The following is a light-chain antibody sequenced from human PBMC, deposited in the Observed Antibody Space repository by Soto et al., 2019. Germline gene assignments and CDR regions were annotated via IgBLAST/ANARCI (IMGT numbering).Light chain of an antibody. J-gene: IGLJ3*02. CDR2: EVT. Sequence: QSVLTQPPSASGSPGQSVTISCTGTSSDVGTYNYVSWYQQYPGKAPKLMIYEVTKRPSGVPDRFSGSKSGNTASLTVSGLQAEDEADYYCSSYAGSSNWVFGGGTQLTVL. CDR1: SSDVGTYNY. CDR3: SSYAGSSNWV. V-gene: IGLV2-8*01.